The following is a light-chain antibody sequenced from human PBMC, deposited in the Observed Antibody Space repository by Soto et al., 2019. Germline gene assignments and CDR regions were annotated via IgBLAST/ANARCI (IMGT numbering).Light chain of an antibody. J-gene: IGKJ5*01. CDR3: QQRSNWPIT. Sequence: EIVLAQSPATLSLSPGGRATLSCRASQNIKRYLAWYHQKPGQPPRLLIYDASTRATGIPARFSGSGSGTDFTLTISSLEPEDFAVYYCQQRSNWPITFGQGTRLEIK. V-gene: IGKV3-11*01. CDR2: DAS. CDR1: QNIKRY.